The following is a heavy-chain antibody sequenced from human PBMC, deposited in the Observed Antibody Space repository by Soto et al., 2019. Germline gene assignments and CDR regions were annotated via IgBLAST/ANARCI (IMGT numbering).Heavy chain of an antibody. D-gene: IGHD6-13*01. V-gene: IGHV1-69*13. Sequence: SVKVSCKASGGTFSSYAISWVRQAPGQGLEWMGGIINIFGTANYAQKFQGRVKITADESTSTAYMELSSLRSEDTAVYYCAQFSSSWPPFDYWGQGPMVTVSS. CDR3: AQFSSSWPPFDY. CDR1: GGTFSSYA. CDR2: IINIFGTA. J-gene: IGHJ4*02.